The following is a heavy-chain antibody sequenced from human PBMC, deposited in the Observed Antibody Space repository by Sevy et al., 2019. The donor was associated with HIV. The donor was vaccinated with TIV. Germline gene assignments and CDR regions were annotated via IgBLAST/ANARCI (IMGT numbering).Heavy chain of an antibody. CDR3: ARGRNTTEEWLEELDYYYGLDV. V-gene: IGHV3-30*02. CDR2: VRNDGSNK. J-gene: IGHJ6*02. D-gene: IGHD1-1*01. Sequence: GGSLSLSCAASGFSLTTSDMHWVRQAPGKGLEWVAYVRNDGSNKYYADSVRDRFTISRDSPKNTLYLQMNSLRDEDTAIYYCARGRNTTEEWLEELDYYYGLDVWGQGTTVTVSS. CDR1: GFSLTTSD.